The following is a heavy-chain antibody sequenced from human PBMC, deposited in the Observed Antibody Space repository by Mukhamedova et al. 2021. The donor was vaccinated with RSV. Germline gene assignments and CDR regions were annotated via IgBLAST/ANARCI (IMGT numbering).Heavy chain of an antibody. D-gene: IGHD3-16*01. Sequence: GLEWVSAINGGSNDIYYANSVKGRFTISRDNAKNSLYLQMNNLRAEDTAVYYCAGELRSNYWGQGTRVT. CDR3: AGELRSNY. V-gene: IGHV3-21*01. CDR2: INGGSNDI. J-gene: IGHJ4*02.